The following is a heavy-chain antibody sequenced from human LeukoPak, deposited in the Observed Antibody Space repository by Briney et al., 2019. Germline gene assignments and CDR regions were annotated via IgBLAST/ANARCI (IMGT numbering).Heavy chain of an antibody. V-gene: IGHV3-30*02. CDR3: ARVGLDRRGYSGYEAFDY. Sequence: AGGSLRLSCAASGFTFSTYGMHWVRQAPGKGLEWVAFVRYDGSKKYYTNSVKGRFTISRDNSKNTLYLQMNSLRAEDTAVYYCARVGLDRRGYSGYEAFDYWGQGTLVTVSS. J-gene: IGHJ4*02. D-gene: IGHD5-12*01. CDR2: VRYDGSKK. CDR1: GFTFSTYG.